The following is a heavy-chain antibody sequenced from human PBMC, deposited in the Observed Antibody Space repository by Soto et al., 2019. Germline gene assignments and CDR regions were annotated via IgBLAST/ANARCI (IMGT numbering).Heavy chain of an antibody. Sequence: QVVLQESGPGLVKPSETLSLTCSVSGRSITSYYWCWVRQPPGKGLEWIGYIYDNGITSPNPSLKSRVTMSADTSQNQFSLKLTSVTGADTAVYYCARTYDSNGYATEFDYWGQGILVTVTS. V-gene: IGHV4-59*12. CDR2: IYDNGIT. D-gene: IGHD3-22*01. CDR3: ARTYDSNGYATEFDY. J-gene: IGHJ4*02. CDR1: GRSITSYY.